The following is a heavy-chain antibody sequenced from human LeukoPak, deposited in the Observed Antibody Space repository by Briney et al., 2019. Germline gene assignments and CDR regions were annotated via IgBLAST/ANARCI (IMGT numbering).Heavy chain of an antibody. V-gene: IGHV4-34*01. CDR3: ARGRDRSKAGDL. D-gene: IGHD5-24*01. CDR1: GGSCDDYY. J-gene: IGHJ5*02. Sequence: SETLSLTCAVYGGSCDDYYCSWIRHPPGKGLEWIGEVHPHGILYYNSSLLSRVTISIGTSKTQFSLRLTSVTASDTAFYYCARGRDRSKAGDLWGQGSLVTVSS. CDR2: VHPHGIL.